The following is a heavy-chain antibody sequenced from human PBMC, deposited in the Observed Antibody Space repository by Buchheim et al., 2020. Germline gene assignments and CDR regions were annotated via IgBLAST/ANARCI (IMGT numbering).Heavy chain of an antibody. V-gene: IGHV3-30-3*01. CDR3: ARGRYYYGSGTSKDY. CDR1: GFTFSSYA. Sequence: QVQLVESGGGVVQPGRSLRLSCAASGFTFSSYAMHWVRQAPGKGLEWVAVISYDGSNKYYADSVKGRFTISRDNSKNTLSLQMNSLRAEDTAVYYCARGRYYYGSGTSKDYWGQGTL. J-gene: IGHJ4*02. CDR2: ISYDGSNK. D-gene: IGHD3-10*01.